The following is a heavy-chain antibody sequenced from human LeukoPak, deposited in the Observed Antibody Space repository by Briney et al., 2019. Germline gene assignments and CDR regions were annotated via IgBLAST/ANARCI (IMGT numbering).Heavy chain of an antibody. D-gene: IGHD3-3*01. V-gene: IGHV3-72*01. J-gene: IGHJ4*02. CDR1: GFTFSDHY. CDR3: ARGFHYDFWSGSYYFDY. Sequence: GGSLRLSCAASGFTFSDHYMDWVRQAPGKGLEWVGRITNKPKSYNTEYAASVKGRFTISRDDSKNSLYLQMNSLKTEDTAVYYCARGFHYDFWSGSYYFDYWGQGTLVTVSS. CDR2: ITNKPKSYNT.